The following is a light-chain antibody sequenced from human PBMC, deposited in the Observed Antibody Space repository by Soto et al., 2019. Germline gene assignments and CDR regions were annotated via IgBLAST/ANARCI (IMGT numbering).Light chain of an antibody. V-gene: IGKV1-39*01. Sequence: DIQMPQSPSSLSACVGDRVTISCRASQSLSSYLNWYQQKPRKAPKLMIYAASSLQSGVPSRFSGRGSGTDFTLTISSLQPEDFQTYYCQQSYSTAYTFGQGTKLEIK. CDR2: AAS. CDR3: QQSYSTAYT. J-gene: IGKJ2*01. CDR1: QSLSSY.